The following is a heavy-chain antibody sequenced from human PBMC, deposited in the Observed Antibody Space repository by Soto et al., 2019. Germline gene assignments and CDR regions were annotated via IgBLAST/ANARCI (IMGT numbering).Heavy chain of an antibody. CDR1: GFTFSSYS. CDR3: ARDRYSNHFYYYYGMDV. D-gene: IGHD4-4*01. CDR2: ISSSSSYI. J-gene: IGHJ6*02. V-gene: IGHV3-21*01. Sequence: GGSLRLSCAASGFTFSSYSMNWVRQAPGKGLEWVSSISSSSSYIYYADSVKGRFTISRDNAKNSLYLQMNSLRAEDTAVYYCARDRYSNHFYYYYGMDVWRQGTTVTVSS.